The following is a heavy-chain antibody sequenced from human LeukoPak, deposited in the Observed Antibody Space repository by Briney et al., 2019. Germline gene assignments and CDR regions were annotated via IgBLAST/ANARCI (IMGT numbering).Heavy chain of an antibody. Sequence: GGSLRLSCAASGFTFSSYWMSWVRQAPGKGLEWVSAISGSGGSTYYADSVKGRFTISRDNSKNTLYLQMNSLRAEDTAVYYCAKTIFGVVIIPFDYWGQGTLVTVSS. D-gene: IGHD3-3*01. J-gene: IGHJ4*02. CDR2: ISGSGGST. V-gene: IGHV3-23*01. CDR1: GFTFSSYW. CDR3: AKTIFGVVIIPFDY.